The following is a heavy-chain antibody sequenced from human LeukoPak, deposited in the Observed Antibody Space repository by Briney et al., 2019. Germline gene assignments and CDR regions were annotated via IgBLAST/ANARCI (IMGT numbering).Heavy chain of an antibody. D-gene: IGHD2-2*01. CDR1: GGTFSSYA. CDR3: AEYCSSTSCNDY. CDR2: IIPIFGTA. Sequence: GASVKVSCKASGGTFSSYAISWVRQAPGQGLEWMGGIIPIFGTANYAQKFQGRVTITTDESTSTAYMELSSLRSEDTAVYYCAEYCSSTSCNDYWGQGNLVTVSS. J-gene: IGHJ4*02. V-gene: IGHV1-69*05.